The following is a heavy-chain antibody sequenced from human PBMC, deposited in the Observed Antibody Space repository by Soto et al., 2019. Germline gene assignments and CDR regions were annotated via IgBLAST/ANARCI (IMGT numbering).Heavy chain of an antibody. D-gene: IGHD6-13*01. Sequence: SETLSLTCAVYGGSLSGYYWSWIRHPPGKGMEWIGEINHSGSTNYNPSLKSRVTISVDTSKNQFSLELSSVTAADTAVYYCARAMRIAAAGRGWFDPPGQGTLGTVSS. V-gene: IGHV4-34*01. J-gene: IGHJ5*02. CDR2: INHSGST. CDR3: ARAMRIAAAGRGWFDP. CDR1: GGSLSGYY.